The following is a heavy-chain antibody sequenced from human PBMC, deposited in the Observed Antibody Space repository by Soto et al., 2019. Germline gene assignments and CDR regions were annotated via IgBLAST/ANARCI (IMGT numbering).Heavy chain of an antibody. CDR2: IIPIFGTA. CDR1: GGTFSSYA. J-gene: IGHJ6*02. CDR3: AIPGYCTNGVCLRTDYYYYGMDV. D-gene: IGHD2-8*01. V-gene: IGHV1-69*13. Sequence: SVKVSCKASGGTFSSYAISWVRQAPGQGLEWMGGIIPIFGTANYAQKFQGRVTITADESTSTAYMELSSLRSEDTAAYYCAIPGYCTNGVCLRTDYYYYGMDVWGQGTTVTVSS.